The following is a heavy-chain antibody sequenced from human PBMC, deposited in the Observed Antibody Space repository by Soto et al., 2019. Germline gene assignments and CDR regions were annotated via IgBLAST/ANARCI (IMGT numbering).Heavy chain of an antibody. CDR1: GGSISSGGYS. Sequence: TLSLTCAVSGGSISSGGYSWSWIRQPPGKGLEWIGYIYHSGSTYYNPSLKSRVTISVDRSKNQFSLKLSSVTAAGTAVYYCARRIKYYYAMDVWGQGTTVTVSS. V-gene: IGHV4-30-2*01. J-gene: IGHJ6*02. CDR2: IYHSGST. D-gene: IGHD2-15*01. CDR3: ARRIKYYYAMDV.